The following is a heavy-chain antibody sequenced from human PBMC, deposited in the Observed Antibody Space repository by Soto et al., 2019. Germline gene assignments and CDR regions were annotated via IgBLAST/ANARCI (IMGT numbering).Heavy chain of an antibody. J-gene: IGHJ6*02. CDR1: GFTFSSYG. Sequence: QVQLVESGGGVVQPGRSLRLSCAASGFTFSSYGMHWVRQAPGKGLEWVAVISYDGSNKYYADSVKGRFTISRDNSKNTLYLQMNSLGAEDTGVYYWAKEGGYYGSGSYSVGENYYGMDVWGQGTTVTVSS. CDR2: ISYDGSNK. D-gene: IGHD3-10*01. CDR3: AKEGGYYGSGSYSVGENYYGMDV. V-gene: IGHV3-30*18.